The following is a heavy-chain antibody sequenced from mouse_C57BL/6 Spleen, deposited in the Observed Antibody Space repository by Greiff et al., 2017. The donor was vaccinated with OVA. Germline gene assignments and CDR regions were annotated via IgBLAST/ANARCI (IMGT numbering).Heavy chain of an antibody. CDR3: ARDYYGSSRFAY. J-gene: IGHJ3*01. D-gene: IGHD1-1*01. CDR2: IDPANGNT. Sequence: VHVKQSVAELVRPGASVKLSCTASGFNIKNTYMHWVKQRPEQGLEWIGRIDPANGNTKYAPKFQGKATITADTSSNTAYLQLSSLTSEDTAIYYCARDYYGSSRFAYWGQVTLVTVSA. CDR1: GFNIKNTY. V-gene: IGHV14-3*01.